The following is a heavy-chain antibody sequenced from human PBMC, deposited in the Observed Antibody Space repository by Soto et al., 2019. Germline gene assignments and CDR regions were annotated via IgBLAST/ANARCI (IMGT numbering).Heavy chain of an antibody. D-gene: IGHD1-1*01. CDR1: GYTFTNYA. V-gene: IGHV1-3*01. Sequence: GASVTVSCKASGYTFTNYAIHWVRQAPGQRLEWMGWINAGNGKTKYSQKFQDRVTITRDTSASTAYMELSSLRSEDTAVHYCARGRWTQTTADYYLDYWGQGTLVTVSS. J-gene: IGHJ4*02. CDR3: ARGRWTQTTADYYLDY. CDR2: INAGNGKT.